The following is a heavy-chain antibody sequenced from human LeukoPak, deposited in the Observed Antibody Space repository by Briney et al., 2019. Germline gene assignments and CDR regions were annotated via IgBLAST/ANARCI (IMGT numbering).Heavy chain of an antibody. D-gene: IGHD4-17*01. CDR2: IIPIFGTA. CDR3: ARDGYGDYGRAFDI. V-gene: IGHV1-69*13. Sequence: SVKVSCKASGGTFSSYAISWVRQAPGQGLEWMGGIIPIFGTANYAQKFQGRVTITADESTSTAYMELSSLRSEDTAVYYCARDGYGDYGRAFDIWGQGTMVTVSS. J-gene: IGHJ3*02. CDR1: GGTFSSYA.